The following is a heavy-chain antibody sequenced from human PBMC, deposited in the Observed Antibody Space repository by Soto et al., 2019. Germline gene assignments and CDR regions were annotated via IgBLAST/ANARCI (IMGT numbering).Heavy chain of an antibody. J-gene: IGHJ6*02. D-gene: IGHD4-17*01. V-gene: IGHV4-34*01. CDR2: IHPSGST. CDR3: ARGRGEYKLGNV. Sequence: SETLSLTCAVSGGSLSDYYWPWIRQSPGKGLEWIGEIHPSGSTYYNPSLRSRVTISVDTSKNQFSLKLTSLTAADTAIYYCARGRGEYKLGNVWGHGTTVTVSS. CDR1: GGSLSDYY.